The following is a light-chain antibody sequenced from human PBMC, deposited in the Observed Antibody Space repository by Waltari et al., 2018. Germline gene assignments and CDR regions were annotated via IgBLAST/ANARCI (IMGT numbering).Light chain of an antibody. CDR1: QDISNY. CDR2: DAS. J-gene: IGKJ2*01. Sequence: DIQMTQSPSSLSASVGDRVTITCQASQDISNYLNWYQQKPGKAPKLLIYDASNLETGVPSRFSGSGSGTDFSFTISSLQTEDIARYYCQQYDSLPYNFGQGTKLGIK. V-gene: IGKV1-33*01. CDR3: QQYDSLPYN.